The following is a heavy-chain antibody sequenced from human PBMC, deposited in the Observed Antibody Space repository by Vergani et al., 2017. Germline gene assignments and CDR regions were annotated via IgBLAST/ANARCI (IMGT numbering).Heavy chain of an antibody. J-gene: IGHJ4*02. CDR3: ARGDYGILTGYRY. Sequence: QVQVVQCGAEVKKSGASVKVFCKPSGYTFSTYYMHWVRQAPGQGLEGMGIINPSGGHTNYAQKFQGRVTMTRDTSTSTVYMELSRLRSEDTAIYYCARGDYGILTGYRYWGQGTLVTVSA. CDR1: GYTFSTYY. CDR2: INPSGGHT. D-gene: IGHD3-9*01. V-gene: IGHV1-46*03.